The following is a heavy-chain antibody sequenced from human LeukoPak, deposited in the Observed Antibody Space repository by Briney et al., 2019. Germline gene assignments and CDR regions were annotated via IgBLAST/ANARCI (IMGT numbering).Heavy chain of an antibody. CDR3: TRLGDSSSWRRGENYYYYGMDV. CDR1: GFTFSGSA. J-gene: IGHJ6*02. V-gene: IGHV3-73*01. CDR2: IRSKANSYAT. Sequence: PGGSLRLSCAASGFTFSGSAMHWVRQASGKGLEWVGRIRSKANSYATAYAASVKGRFTISRDDSKNTAYLQMNSLKTEDTAVYYCTRLGDSSSWRRGENYYYYGMDVWGQGTTVTVSS. D-gene: IGHD6-13*01.